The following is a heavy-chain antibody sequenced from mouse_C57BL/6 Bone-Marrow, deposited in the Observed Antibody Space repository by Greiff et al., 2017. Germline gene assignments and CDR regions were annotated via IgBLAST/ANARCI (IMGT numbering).Heavy chain of an antibody. CDR1: GYTFTSYW. CDR2: IDPSDSYT. Sequence: VKLQQPGAELVKPGASVKLSCKASGYTFTSYWMQWVKQRPGQGLEWIGEIDPSDSYTNYNQKLKGKATLTVDTSSSTAYMQLSSLTSEDSAVYYCARDYYDYAYYAMDYWGQGTSVTVSS. J-gene: IGHJ4*01. D-gene: IGHD2-4*01. V-gene: IGHV1-50*01. CDR3: ARDYYDYAYYAMDY.